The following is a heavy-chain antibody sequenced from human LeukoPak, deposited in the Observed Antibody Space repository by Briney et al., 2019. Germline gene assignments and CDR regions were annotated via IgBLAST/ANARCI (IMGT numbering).Heavy chain of an antibody. D-gene: IGHD4-17*01. CDR1: VFTFSINC. Sequence: GWALRLSCAASVFTFSINCMSWVRDALGRRLGRVANIKQDGSEKYYVDSVKGRFTISRDNAKNSLYLQMNSLRAEDTAVYYCARPGGDYVFYYWGQGTLVTVSS. V-gene: IGHV3-7*01. CDR2: IKQDGSEK. CDR3: ARPGGDYVFYY. J-gene: IGHJ4*02.